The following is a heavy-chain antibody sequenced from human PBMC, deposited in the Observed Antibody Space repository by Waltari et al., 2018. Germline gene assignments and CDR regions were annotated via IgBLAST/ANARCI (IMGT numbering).Heavy chain of an antibody. Sequence: EVQLLESGGGLVQPGKSLRLSCAASGPTLSRYAMRWVRQAPGKVLEWVSGISGSGSYTYYADSVKGRFTMSRDKSQNTLYLQIHSLRAEDTAVYYCATGPNYDSWSGYGTTVDYWGQGTLVTVSS. D-gene: IGHD3-3*01. J-gene: IGHJ4*02. CDR2: ISGSGSYT. CDR1: GPTLSRYA. CDR3: ATGPNYDSWSGYGTTVDY. V-gene: IGHV3-23*01.